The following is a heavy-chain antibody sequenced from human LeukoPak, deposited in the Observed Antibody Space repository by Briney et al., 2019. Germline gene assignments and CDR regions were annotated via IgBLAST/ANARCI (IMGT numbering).Heavy chain of an antibody. CDR1: GFTFSSYA. V-gene: IGHV3-23*01. D-gene: IGHD3-22*01. CDR3: AKSVNYYDSSGYYYYFDY. CDR2: ISGSGGST. Sequence: PGGSLRLSCAASGFTFSSYAMSWVRQAPGKGLEWVSAISGSGGSTYYADSVKGRFTISRDNSKNTLYLQMNSLRAEDTAVYYCAKSVNYYDSSGYYYYFDYWGQGTLVTVSS. J-gene: IGHJ4*02.